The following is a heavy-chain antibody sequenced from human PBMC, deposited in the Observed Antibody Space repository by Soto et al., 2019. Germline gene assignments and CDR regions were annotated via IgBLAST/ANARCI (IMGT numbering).Heavy chain of an antibody. Sequence: SETLSLTCAVYGGSFSGYYWSWIRQAPGRGLEWIGEINHSGTTNYNPSLKSRVTTSIDTSKNQFSLKLSSVTAADTAVYYCASGRSYYRAGSLNWFDPWGQGKMVTV. CDR2: INHSGTT. D-gene: IGHD3-10*01. CDR1: GGSFSGYY. CDR3: ASGRSYYRAGSLNWFDP. V-gene: IGHV4-34*01. J-gene: IGHJ5*02.